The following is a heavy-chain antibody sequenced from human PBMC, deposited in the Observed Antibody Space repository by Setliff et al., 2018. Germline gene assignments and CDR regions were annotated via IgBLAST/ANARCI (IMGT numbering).Heavy chain of an antibody. J-gene: IGHJ3*02. CDR2: INHSGST. D-gene: IGHD2-2*01. CDR3: ARGQLGIFLNAFDI. Sequence: SETLSLTCAVYGGSFSGYYWSWIRQPPGKGLEWIGEINHSGSTNYNPSLKSRVTISVDTSKNQFSLKLSSVTAADTAVYYCARGQLGIFLNAFDIWGQGTMVTVSS. V-gene: IGHV4-34*01. CDR1: GGSFSGYY.